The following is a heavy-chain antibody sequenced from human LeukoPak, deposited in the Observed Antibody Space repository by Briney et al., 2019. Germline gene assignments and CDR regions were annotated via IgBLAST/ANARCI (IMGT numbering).Heavy chain of an antibody. V-gene: IGHV3-23*01. J-gene: IGHJ4*02. CDR3: AKDRGGKRLFDY. Sequence: PGGSLRLSCAASGFTFSSYAMSWVRQAPGKGLEWVSVISGSGGTTYYADSVKGRFTISRDNAKNTLYLQMNSLRAEDTAVYYCAKDRGGKRLFDYWGQGTLVTVSS. CDR1: GFTFSSYA. CDR2: ISGSGGTT. D-gene: IGHD3-10*01.